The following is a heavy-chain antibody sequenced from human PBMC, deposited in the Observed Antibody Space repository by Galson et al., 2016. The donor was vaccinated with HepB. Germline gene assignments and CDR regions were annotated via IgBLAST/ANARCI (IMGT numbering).Heavy chain of an antibody. J-gene: IGHJ6*02. CDR1: GFTFSSYW. D-gene: IGHD3-9*01. CDR3: AREITYYDILTGYYSSLDYYYGMDV. V-gene: IGHV3-7*01. Sequence: SLRLSCAASGFTFSSYWMSWVRQAPGKGLEWVANIKQDGSEKYYVDSVKGRLTVSRDNARNSLYLQMNSLRAEDTAEYYCAREITYYDILTGYYSSLDYYYGMDVWGQGTTVPVSS. CDR2: IKQDGSEK.